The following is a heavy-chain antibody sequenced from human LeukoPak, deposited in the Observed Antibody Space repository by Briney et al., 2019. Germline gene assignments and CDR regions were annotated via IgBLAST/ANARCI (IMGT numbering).Heavy chain of an antibody. CDR1: GYTFTSSD. Sequence: ASVKVSCKASGYTFTSSDINWVRQAPGQGLEWMGWMNPNSGKTGSARKFQGRVAMTKNISISTAYIEVSSLGYEDTATYYCARGRPRLASAGTYDFWGQGTLITVSS. J-gene: IGHJ4*02. D-gene: IGHD6-13*01. CDR2: MNPNSGKT. V-gene: IGHV1-8*01. CDR3: ARGRPRLASAGTYDF.